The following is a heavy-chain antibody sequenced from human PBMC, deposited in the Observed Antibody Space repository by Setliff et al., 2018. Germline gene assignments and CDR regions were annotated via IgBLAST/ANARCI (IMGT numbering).Heavy chain of an antibody. CDR3: ASRNSDGGPEYFQH. CDR2: VYSNVGT. Sequence: LSLTCTVPGGSITNYYWSWIRQPAGKGLEWIGRVYSNVGTNFNSSLKSRVTMSVDASKNQISLKLMSVTAADTAVYYCASRNSDGGPEYFQHWGQGALVTVSS. J-gene: IGHJ1*01. CDR1: GGSITNYY. V-gene: IGHV4-4*07. D-gene: IGHD1-26*01.